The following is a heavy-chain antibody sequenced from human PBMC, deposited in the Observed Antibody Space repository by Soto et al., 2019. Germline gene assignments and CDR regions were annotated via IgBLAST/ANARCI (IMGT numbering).Heavy chain of an antibody. J-gene: IGHJ6*02. V-gene: IGHV3-21*01. CDR2: ISSSSSYI. CDR3: ARDCSSTGPGGSCFYGMDV. Sequence: GGSLRLSCAASGFTFSSYSMNWVRQAPGKGLEWVSSISSSSSYIHYADSVKGRFTISRDNAKNSLYLQMNSLRAEDTAVYYCARDCSSTGPGGSCFYGMDVWGQGTTVTVSS. CDR1: GFTFSSYS. D-gene: IGHD2-15*01.